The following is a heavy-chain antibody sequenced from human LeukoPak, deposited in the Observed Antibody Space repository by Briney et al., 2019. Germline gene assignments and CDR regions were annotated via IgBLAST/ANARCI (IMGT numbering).Heavy chain of an antibody. D-gene: IGHD1/OR15-1a*01. CDR2: ISSSGRYI. J-gene: IGHJ4*02. CDR1: GLPFSSHT. CDR3: ARGGGGGTTVWYYFDN. Sequence: PGKSLRLSCAASGLPFSSHTINWVRQAPGKGLKWVSCISSSGRYIYYADSVKGRFTFSRDNARNSVSLQMNSLRVEDTAVYYCARGGGGGTTVWYYFDNWGQGTQVTVSS. V-gene: IGHV3-21*06.